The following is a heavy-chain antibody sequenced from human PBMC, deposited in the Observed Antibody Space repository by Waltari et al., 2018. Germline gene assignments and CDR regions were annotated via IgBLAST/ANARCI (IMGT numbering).Heavy chain of an antibody. D-gene: IGHD3-22*01. Sequence: QVQLHQWGAGLLKPSETLSLTCGVSGGSFNDYYWTWIRQPPGKGLEWIGEIHHSGTTDYNPSLNSRLTRSVDTSKKQISLKMSSVTAADTAVYYCARGDLHYGSSGFFYWGQGALVTVSS. CDR2: IHHSGTT. CDR3: ARGDLHYGSSGFFY. CDR1: GGSFNDYY. J-gene: IGHJ4*02. V-gene: IGHV4-34*01.